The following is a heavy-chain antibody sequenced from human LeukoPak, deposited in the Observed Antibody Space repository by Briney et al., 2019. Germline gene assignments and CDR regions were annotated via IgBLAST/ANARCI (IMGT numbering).Heavy chain of an antibody. V-gene: IGHV3-66*01. D-gene: IGHD1-1*01. CDR1: GFAVSSNY. CDR3: AREQDDDARLTFDP. CDR2: IYSGGST. Sequence: PGGSLRLSCAASGFAVSSNYMSWVRQAPGKGLEWVSVIYSGGSTYYADSVRGRFTISRDNAKNSLYLQMNSLRAEDTAVYYCAREQDDDARLTFDPWGQGTLVTVSS. J-gene: IGHJ5*02.